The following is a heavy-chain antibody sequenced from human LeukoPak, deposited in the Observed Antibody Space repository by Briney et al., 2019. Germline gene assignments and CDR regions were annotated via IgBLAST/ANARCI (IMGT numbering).Heavy chain of an antibody. CDR1: GYTFTNYY. CDR2: INPSGGST. Sequence: ASVKVSCKASGYTFTNYYIHWVRQAPGQGLEWAGIINPSGGSTSYAQKFQGRVTMTRDTSTSTVYMELSSLRSEDTAVYYCAREGPYSDSSRSRFDYWGQGTLVTVSS. V-gene: IGHV1-46*01. J-gene: IGHJ4*02. CDR3: AREGPYSDSSRSRFDY. D-gene: IGHD6-6*01.